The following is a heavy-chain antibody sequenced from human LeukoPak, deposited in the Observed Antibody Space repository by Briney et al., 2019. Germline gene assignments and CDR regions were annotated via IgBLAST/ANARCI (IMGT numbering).Heavy chain of an antibody. V-gene: IGHV3-23*01. D-gene: IGHD1-26*01. J-gene: IGHJ4*02. CDR1: GFTFTSYS. Sequence: GGSLRLSCAASGFTFTSYSMNWVRQAPGKGLEWVSTISGGGGSTYYADSVKGRFTISRDNSKSTLYLQVNSLRAEDTAVYYCAKGGKWDVAPFDYWGQGTLVTVSS. CDR2: ISGGGGST. CDR3: AKGGKWDVAPFDY.